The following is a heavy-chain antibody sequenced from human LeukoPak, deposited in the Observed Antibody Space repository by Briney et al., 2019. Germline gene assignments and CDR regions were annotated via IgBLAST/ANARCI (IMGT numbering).Heavy chain of an antibody. Sequence: ASVKVSCKTSGFTFTNHVISWVRQAPGQGLEWMGWISAYNGNTNYAQRLQGRVTMTTDTSTSTAYMELRSLTSDDTAVYYCARFGMMGITAAWFDPWGQGTLVTVSS. CDR1: GFTFTNHV. CDR2: ISAYNGNT. V-gene: IGHV1-18*01. D-gene: IGHD6-13*01. CDR3: ARFGMMGITAAWFDP. J-gene: IGHJ5*02.